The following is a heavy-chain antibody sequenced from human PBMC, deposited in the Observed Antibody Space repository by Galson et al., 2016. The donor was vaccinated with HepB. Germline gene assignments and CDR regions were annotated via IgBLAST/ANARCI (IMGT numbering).Heavy chain of an antibody. D-gene: IGHD1-1*01. V-gene: IGHV4-59*01. CDR3: AKESGLWNVKTDFDY. CDR2: IYYSGST. CDR1: VGSIVSYY. Sequence: SEPLSLICTVAVGSIVSYYWSCIRQSPGKGLECIGYIYYSGSTNYNPSFNSRATMSVDTSKNQFSLKLYSVTAADTAVYYCAKESGLWNVKTDFDYRGQGTVVTV. J-gene: IGHJ4*02.